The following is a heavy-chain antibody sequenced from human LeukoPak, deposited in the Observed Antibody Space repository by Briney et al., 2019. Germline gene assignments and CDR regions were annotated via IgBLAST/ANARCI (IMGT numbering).Heavy chain of an antibody. CDR2: ISAYNGNT. CDR3: ARDQYVAVAGTSDY. D-gene: IGHD6-19*01. CDR1: GYTFTSYG. V-gene: IGHV1-18*01. Sequence: VASVKVSCKASGYTFTSYGISWVRQAPGQGLEWMGWISAYNGNTNYAQKLQGRVTMTTDTSTSTAYMELRSLRSDDTAVYYCARDQYVAVAGTSDYWGQGTLVTVSS. J-gene: IGHJ4*02.